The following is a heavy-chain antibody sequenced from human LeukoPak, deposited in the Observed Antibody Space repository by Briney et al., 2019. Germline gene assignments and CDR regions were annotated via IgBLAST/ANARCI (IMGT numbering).Heavy chain of an antibody. D-gene: IGHD2-15*01. CDR3: ARDVAGGSCWLDP. V-gene: IGHV3-7*01. Sequence: GGSLRLSCAASGFTFSNYWMTWVRQAPGKGLEWVANIKYDGSEKYYVDSVKGRFTISRDNAKNSLYLQMNSLRAEDTAVYYCARDVAGGSCWLDPWGQGILVTVSS. J-gene: IGHJ5*02. CDR1: GFTFSNYW. CDR2: IKYDGSEK.